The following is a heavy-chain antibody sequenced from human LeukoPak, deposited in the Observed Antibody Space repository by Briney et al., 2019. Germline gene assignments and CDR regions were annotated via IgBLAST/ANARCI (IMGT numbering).Heavy chain of an antibody. CDR1: GGSISSSSYY. CDR3: ARGSGRHDY. J-gene: IGHJ4*02. V-gene: IGHV4-39*07. Sequence: PSETLSLTCTVSGGSISSSSYYWGWIRQPPGKGLEWIGSIYYSGSIYYNPSLKSRATISVDKSNNQFSLKLSSVTAADTAIYYCARGSGRHDYWGQGTLVTVSS. CDR2: IYYSGSI. D-gene: IGHD3-10*01.